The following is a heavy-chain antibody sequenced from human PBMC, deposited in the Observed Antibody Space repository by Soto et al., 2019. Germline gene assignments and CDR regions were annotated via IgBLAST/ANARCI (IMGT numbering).Heavy chain of an antibody. CDR1: GGSITRGSYF. CDR2: IYYSGST. Sequence: LQLQESGPGLVKPSETLSLTCTVSGGSITRGSYFWGWIRQPPGKGLEWIGSIYYSGSTYYNPSLKSRVTLSVDTSKDQFSLPLSSVTAADTAVYYCARLFTIMEYFDYWGQGSLVAVSS. V-gene: IGHV4-39*01. J-gene: IGHJ4*02. D-gene: IGHD3-3*01. CDR3: ARLFTIMEYFDY.